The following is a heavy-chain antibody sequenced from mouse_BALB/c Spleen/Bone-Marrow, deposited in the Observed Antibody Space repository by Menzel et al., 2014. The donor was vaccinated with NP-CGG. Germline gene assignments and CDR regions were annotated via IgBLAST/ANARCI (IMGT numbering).Heavy chain of an antibody. CDR3: AREGYASTAWFAY. CDR1: GYTFTDYA. J-gene: IGHJ3*01. CDR2: INTYSGNT. V-gene: IGHV1-67*01. Sequence: VKVVESGPELVGPGVSVKISCKDSGYTFTDYAMHWVKQSHAKSLEWIGVINTYSGNTNYNQNFKGKATMTVDKSSSTAFMELARLTYEDSAIYYCAREGYASTAWFAYWGQGTLVTVSA. D-gene: IGHD1-1*01.